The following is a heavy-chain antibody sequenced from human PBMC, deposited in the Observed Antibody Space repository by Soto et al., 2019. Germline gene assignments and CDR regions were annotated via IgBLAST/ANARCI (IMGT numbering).Heavy chain of an antibody. D-gene: IGHD3-3*01. CDR3: ARDEFGGAYDFWH. CDR1: EFAVINYF. Sequence: EVQLVESGGGLVQPGGSVRLSCAASEFAVINYFMAWVRQAPGKGLEWVSVISNGGDTYYADSVKGRFTISRDNSKNTLYLQMNTLRVEDMAVYYCARDEFGGAYDFWHGGQGTLVIVSS. CDR2: ISNGGDT. V-gene: IGHV3-66*01. J-gene: IGHJ4*02.